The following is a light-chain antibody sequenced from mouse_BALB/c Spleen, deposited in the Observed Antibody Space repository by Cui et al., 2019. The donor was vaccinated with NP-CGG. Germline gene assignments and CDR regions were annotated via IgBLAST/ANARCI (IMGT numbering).Light chain of an antibody. CDR2: GTN. J-gene: IGLJ1*01. V-gene: IGLV1*01. CDR1: TGAVTTSNY. Sequence: QAVVTQESALTTSPGETVTLTPRSSTGAVTTSNYANWVQEKPDHLFTGLIGGTNNRAPGVPARFSGSLIGDKAALTITGAQTEDEAIYFCALWYSNHWVFGGGTKLTVL. CDR3: ALWYSNHWV.